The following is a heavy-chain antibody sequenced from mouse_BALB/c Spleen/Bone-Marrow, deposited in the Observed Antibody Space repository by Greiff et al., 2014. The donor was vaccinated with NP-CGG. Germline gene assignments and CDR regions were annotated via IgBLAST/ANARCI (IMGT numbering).Heavy chain of an antibody. Sequence: EVHLVESGGGLVQPGGSLKLSCATSGFTFSDYYMYWVCQTPEKRLEWVAYISNGGGSTYYPDTVKGRFTISRDNAKNTLYLQMSRLKSEDTAMYYCARRGWFYAMDYWGQGTSVTVSS. J-gene: IGHJ4*01. CDR1: GFTFSDYY. CDR3: ARRGWFYAMDY. V-gene: IGHV5-12*02. D-gene: IGHD3-3*01. CDR2: ISNGGGST.